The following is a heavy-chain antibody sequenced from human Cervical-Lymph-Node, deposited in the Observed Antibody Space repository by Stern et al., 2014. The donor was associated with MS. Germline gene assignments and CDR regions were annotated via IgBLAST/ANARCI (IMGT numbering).Heavy chain of an antibody. CDR1: GFTFSSSG. D-gene: IGHD4-23*01. CDR3: AREGGNTAEYFQH. Sequence: MQLVESGGGVVQPGRSLRLSCAASGFTFSSSGMHWVRQAPGKGLEWVAIIYYDGSNRYYADSVKGRFTISRDNSKNTLYLQMNSLRAEDTAVYYCAREGGNTAEYFQHWGQGTLVTVSS. V-gene: IGHV3-33*01. J-gene: IGHJ1*01. CDR2: IYYDGSNR.